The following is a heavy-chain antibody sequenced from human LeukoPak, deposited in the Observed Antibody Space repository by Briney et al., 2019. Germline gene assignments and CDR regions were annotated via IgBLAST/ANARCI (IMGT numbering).Heavy chain of an antibody. CDR3: AREGFAPTVYYYYYYMDV. CDR1: GGSFSGYY. CDR2: INHSGST. D-gene: IGHD4-17*01. Sequence: SETLSLTCAVYGGSFSGYYWSWIRQPPGKGLEWIGEINHSGSTNYNPSLKSRVTISVDTSKNQFSLKLSSVTAADTAVYYCAREGFAPTVYYYYYYMDVWGKGTTVTISS. J-gene: IGHJ6*03. V-gene: IGHV4-34*01.